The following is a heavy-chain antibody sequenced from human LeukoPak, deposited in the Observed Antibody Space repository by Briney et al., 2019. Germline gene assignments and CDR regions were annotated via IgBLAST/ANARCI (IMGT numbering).Heavy chain of an antibody. CDR3: TTTNPQYYYDSSGYYLDY. V-gene: IGHV3-15*01. J-gene: IGHJ4*02. Sequence: PGGSLRLSCAASGFTFSNAWMSWVRQAPGKGLEWVGRIKSKTDGGTTDYAAPVKGRLTISRDDSKNTLYLQMNSLKTEDTAVYYCTTTNPQYYYDSSGYYLDYWGQGTLVTVSS. D-gene: IGHD3-22*01. CDR1: GFTFSNAW. CDR2: IKSKTDGGTT.